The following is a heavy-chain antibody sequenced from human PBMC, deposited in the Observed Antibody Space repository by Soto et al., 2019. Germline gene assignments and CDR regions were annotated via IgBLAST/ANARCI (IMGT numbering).Heavy chain of an antibody. CDR2: IIPIFGTA. CDR1: GGTFSSYA. J-gene: IGHJ6*02. D-gene: IGHD3-10*01. V-gene: IGHV1-69*13. CDR3: AIQGTGRFARGVNFYYYGMDV. Sequence: GASVKVSCKASGGTFSSYAISWVRQAPGQGLEWMGGIIPIFGTANYAQKFQGRVTITADESTSTAYMELSSLRSEDTAVYYCAIQGTGRFARGVNFYYYGMDVWGQGTTVTVSS.